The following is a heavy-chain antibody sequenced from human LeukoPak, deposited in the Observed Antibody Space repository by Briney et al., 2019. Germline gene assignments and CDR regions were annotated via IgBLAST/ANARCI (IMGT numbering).Heavy chain of an antibody. CDR3: ARTLSDASPVAT. Sequence: SETLSLTFNVPGYFLSSAFYWGWIRQPPGKGLEWIVSVYHSGTTIYNPSLKSRVTMSMETSMNHYSLKLRSVTAADTAVYYCARTLSDASPVATWGHGTLVTVSS. V-gene: IGHV4-38-2*02. CDR1: GYFLSSAFY. CDR2: VYHSGTT. D-gene: IGHD2-8*01. J-gene: IGHJ4*01.